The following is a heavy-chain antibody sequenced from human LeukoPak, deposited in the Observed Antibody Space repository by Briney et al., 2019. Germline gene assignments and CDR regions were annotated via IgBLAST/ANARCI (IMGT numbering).Heavy chain of an antibody. Sequence: SETLSLTCAVYGGSFSGYYWSWIRQPPGKGLEWIGEINHSGSTNYNPSLKSRVTISVDTSKNQFSLKLSSVTAADTAVYYCARVFLGYCSSTSCYNRWYFDHWGQGTLVTVSS. CDR3: ARVFLGYCSSTSCYNRWYFDH. J-gene: IGHJ4*02. CDR1: GGSFSGYY. CDR2: INHSGST. V-gene: IGHV4-34*01. D-gene: IGHD2-2*02.